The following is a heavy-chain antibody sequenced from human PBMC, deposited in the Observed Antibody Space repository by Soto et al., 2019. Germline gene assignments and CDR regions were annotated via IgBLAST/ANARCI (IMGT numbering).Heavy chain of an antibody. CDR2: IYYSGST. V-gene: IGHV4-31*03. CDR1: GDSISSGGYY. D-gene: IGHD2-21*01. CDR3: ATGDARAYILAY. Sequence: SETLSLTCTVSGDSISSGGYYWSWIRHHPETGLEWIGYIYYSGSTYYNPSLKSRIDISLDTSKNQFSLSLGSVTAADTAVYYCATGDARAYILAYGGPGILVTVSS. J-gene: IGHJ4*02.